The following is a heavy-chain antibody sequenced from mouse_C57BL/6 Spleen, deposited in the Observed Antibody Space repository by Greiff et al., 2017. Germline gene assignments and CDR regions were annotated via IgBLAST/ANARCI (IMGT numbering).Heavy chain of an antibody. CDR3: AKKKDLYALDY. CDR1: GYTFTSYW. J-gene: IGHJ4*01. CDR2: IHPNSGST. V-gene: IGHV1-64*01. Sequence: QVQLQQPGAELVKPGASVKLSCKASGYTFTSYWMHWVKQRPGQGLEWIGMIHPNSGSTNYNEKFKSKATLTVDKSSSTAYMQLSSLTSEDSAVYYLAKKKDLYALDYWGQGTSVTVSS.